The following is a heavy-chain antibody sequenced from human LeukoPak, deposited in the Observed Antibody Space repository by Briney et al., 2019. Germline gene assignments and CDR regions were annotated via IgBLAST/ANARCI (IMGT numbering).Heavy chain of an antibody. D-gene: IGHD3-3*01. Sequence: PSETLSLTCTVSGGSISSSRYYWGWIRQPPGKGLEWIGSIHYSGSTYYNPSLKSRVTISVDTSKNQFSLKLSSVTAADTAVYYCARVYDFWSFDYWGQGTLVTVSS. CDR3: ARVYDFWSFDY. CDR1: GGSISSSRYY. J-gene: IGHJ4*02. V-gene: IGHV4-39*07. CDR2: IHYSGST.